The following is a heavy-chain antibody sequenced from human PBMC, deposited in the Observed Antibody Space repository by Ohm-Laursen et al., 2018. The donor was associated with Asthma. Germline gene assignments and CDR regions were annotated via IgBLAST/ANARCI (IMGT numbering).Heavy chain of an antibody. CDR3: ARCHKKVDHEGAY. CDR1: GFTFSNYA. V-gene: IGHV3-7*01. D-gene: IGHD1-14*01. CDR2: TNEDGSEI. Sequence: SLRLSCTASGFTFSNYAIHWVRQAPGKGLEWVANTNEDGSEIYYVDSVKGRFTISRDNAKNSLYLQMNSLRVEDTAVYYCARCHKKVDHEGAYWGQGILVTVSS. J-gene: IGHJ4*02.